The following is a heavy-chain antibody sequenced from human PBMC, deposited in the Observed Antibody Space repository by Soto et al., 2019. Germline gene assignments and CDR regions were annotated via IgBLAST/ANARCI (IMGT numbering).Heavy chain of an antibody. Sequence: QVQLVQSGAEVKKPGASVKVSCKAPGYTFTSYGITWVRQAPGQGLEWMGWISAYNGNTNYAQKRQGRVTMTRDTSRSTACMEVRSLRSDVTAVYSCAGVDIFTGYYDPYFGFWGQGTLVTGSS. CDR3: AGVDIFTGYYDPYFGF. J-gene: IGHJ4*02. CDR2: ISAYNGNT. D-gene: IGHD3-9*01. CDR1: GYTFTSYG. V-gene: IGHV1-18*01.